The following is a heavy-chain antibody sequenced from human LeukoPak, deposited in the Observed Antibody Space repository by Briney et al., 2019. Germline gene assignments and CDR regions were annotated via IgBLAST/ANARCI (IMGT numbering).Heavy chain of an antibody. CDR3: ARGRSYSSSWYESSFGY. V-gene: IGHV3-13*01. Sequence: GGSLRLSCAASGFTFSSYDMHWVRQATGKGLEWVSAIGTAGDTYCPGSVKGRFTISRENAKNSLYLQMNSLRAGDTAMYYCARGRSYSSSWYESSFGYWGQGTLVTVSS. J-gene: IGHJ4*02. CDR2: IGTAGDT. CDR1: GFTFSSYD. D-gene: IGHD6-13*01.